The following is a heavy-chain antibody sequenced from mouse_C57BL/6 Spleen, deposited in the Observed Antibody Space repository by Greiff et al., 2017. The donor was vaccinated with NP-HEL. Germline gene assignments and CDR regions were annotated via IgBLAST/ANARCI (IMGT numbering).Heavy chain of an antibody. V-gene: IGHV5-9-1*02. CDR2: ISSGGDYI. Sequence: EVKLMESGEGLVKPGGSLKLSCAASGFTFSSYAMSWVRQTPEKRLEWVAYISSGGDYIYYADTVKGRFTISRDNARNTLYLQMSSLKSEDTAMYYCTRTYHSNWGFAYWGQGTLVTVSA. J-gene: IGHJ3*01. D-gene: IGHD2-5*01. CDR1: GFTFSSYA. CDR3: TRTYHSNWGFAY.